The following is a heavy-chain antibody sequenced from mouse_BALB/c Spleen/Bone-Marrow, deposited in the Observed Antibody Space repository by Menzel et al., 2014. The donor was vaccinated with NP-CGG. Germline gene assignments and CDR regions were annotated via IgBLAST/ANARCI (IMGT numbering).Heavy chain of an antibody. D-gene: IGHD4-1*01. CDR1: GYAFTNYL. CDR2: INPGSGGT. V-gene: IGHV1-54*01. CDR3: ARCLTGTSAMDY. Sequence: QVQLQQSGAELVGPGTSVKVSCKASGYAFTNYLIEWVKQRPGQGLEWIGVINPGSGGTNYNEKFKAKATLTADKSSSTAYMQLSSLTSDDSAVYFCARCLTGTSAMDYWGQGTSVTVSS. J-gene: IGHJ4*01.